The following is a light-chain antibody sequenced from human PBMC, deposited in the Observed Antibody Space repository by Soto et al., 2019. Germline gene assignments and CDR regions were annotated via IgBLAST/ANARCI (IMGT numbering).Light chain of an antibody. J-gene: IGKJ4*01. CDR2: GAS. V-gene: IGKV3D-15*01. CDR3: QQYNNWPLT. Sequence: EFVLTQSPGTLSLSPGERATLSCRASQSVSNNYLAWYQQKPGQAPRLLIYGASTRATGIPARFSGSGSGTEFTLTISSLQSEDFAVYYCQQYNNWPLTFGGGTKVDI. CDR1: QSVSNN.